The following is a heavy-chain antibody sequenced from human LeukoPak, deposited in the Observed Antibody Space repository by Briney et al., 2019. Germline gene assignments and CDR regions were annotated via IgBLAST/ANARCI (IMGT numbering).Heavy chain of an antibody. Sequence: SETLSLTCTVSGGSISSYYWSWIRQPAGKGLEWIERIYTSGSTNYNPSPKSRVTMSVDTSKNQFSLKLSSVTAADTAVYYCASQGLRWLVLEDQDWFDPWGQGTLVTVSS. CDR2: IYTSGST. CDR1: GGSISSYY. J-gene: IGHJ5*02. V-gene: IGHV4-4*07. D-gene: IGHD6-19*01. CDR3: ASQGLRWLVLEDQDWFDP.